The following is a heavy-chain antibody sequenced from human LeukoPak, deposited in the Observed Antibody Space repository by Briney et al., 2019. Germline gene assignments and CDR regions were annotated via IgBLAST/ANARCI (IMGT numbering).Heavy chain of an antibody. V-gene: IGHV1-2*02. CDR3: ARDSDSGTSWTNWFDP. CDR1: GYTFTDYY. J-gene: IGHJ5*02. Sequence: GESLKVSCKSSGYTFTDYYMNWVRQAPGQGLQWMGWINPNNGDTNYAQNFQGRVTMTRDTSISTAYMELSRLRSGDTAVYYCARDSDSGTSWTNWFDPWGQGTLVTVSS. CDR2: INPNNGDT. D-gene: IGHD1-26*01.